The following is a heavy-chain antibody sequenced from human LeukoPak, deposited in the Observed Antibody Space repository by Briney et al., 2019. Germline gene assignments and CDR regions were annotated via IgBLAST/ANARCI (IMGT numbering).Heavy chain of an antibody. J-gene: IGHJ4*02. CDR2: ISGSGGST. Sequence: PGGSLRLSCAASGFTFRSYAMSWVRQAPGKGLEWVSTISGSGGSTYYADSVKGRFTISRDNSKNTLYLQMNSLRAEDTAVYYCANSPQELPPRSLDHWGQGTLVTVSS. V-gene: IGHV3-23*01. CDR1: GFTFRSYA. D-gene: IGHD1-14*01. CDR3: ANSPQELPPRSLDH.